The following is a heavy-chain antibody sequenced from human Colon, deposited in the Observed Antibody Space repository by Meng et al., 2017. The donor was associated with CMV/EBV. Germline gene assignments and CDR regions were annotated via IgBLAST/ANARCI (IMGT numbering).Heavy chain of an antibody. D-gene: IGHD2-21*01. CDR2: IHYRGST. CDR3: TRGYCGGNSCPSD. J-gene: IGHJ4*02. V-gene: IGHV4-39*07. Sequence: GSLRLSCTVSGGSISTRDYYWNWIRQPPGKGLEWIGTIHYRGSTSYNPSLKSRLTTSVDTSKNQFSLKLSSVTAADTAVYYCTRGYCGGNSCPSDWGRGTLVTVSS. CDR1: GGSISTRDYY.